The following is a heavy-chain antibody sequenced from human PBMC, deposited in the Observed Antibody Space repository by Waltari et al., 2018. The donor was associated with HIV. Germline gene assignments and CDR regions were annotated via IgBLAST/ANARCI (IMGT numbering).Heavy chain of an antibody. V-gene: IGHV1-69*12. J-gene: IGHJ6*02. CDR3: ARDVARGYSGYYSYYGMDV. CDR2: IIPIFGTA. D-gene: IGHD5-12*01. CDR1: GGTFSSYA. Sequence: QVQLVQSGAEVKKPGSSVKVSCKASGGTFSSYAISWVRQAPGQGLEWMGGIIPIFGTANYAQKFQGRGTITADESTSTAYMELSSLRSEDTAVYYCARDVARGYSGYYSYYGMDVWGQGTTVTVSS.